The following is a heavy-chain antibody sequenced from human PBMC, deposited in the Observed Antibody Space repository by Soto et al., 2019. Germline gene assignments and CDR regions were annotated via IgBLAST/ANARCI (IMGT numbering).Heavy chain of an antibody. D-gene: IGHD6-6*01. CDR3: ARVRQLVGYFYYYMDV. CDR2: INPSGGST. Sequence: ASVKVSCKASGYTFTSYYMHWVRQAPGQGLEWMGIINPSGGSTSYAQKFQGRVTMTRDTSTSTAYMELRGLRSDDTAVYYCARVRQLVGYFYYYMDVWGKGTTLTVSS. V-gene: IGHV1-46*01. J-gene: IGHJ6*03. CDR1: GYTFTSYY.